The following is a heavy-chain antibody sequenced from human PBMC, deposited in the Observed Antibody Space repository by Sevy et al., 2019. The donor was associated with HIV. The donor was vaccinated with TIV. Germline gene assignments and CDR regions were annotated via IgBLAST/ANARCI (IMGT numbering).Heavy chain of an antibody. J-gene: IGHJ4*02. CDR3: ARGSGDFWSGYPSFDY. CDR2: IYYSGST. V-gene: IGHV4-31*03. Sequence: SETLSLTCTVSGGSISSGGYYWSWIRQHPGKGLEWIGYIYYSGSTYYNPSLKSRVTISVDTSKNQFSLELTSVTAADTAVYYCARGSGDFWSGYPSFDYWGQGTLVTVSS. D-gene: IGHD3-3*01. CDR1: GGSISSGGYY.